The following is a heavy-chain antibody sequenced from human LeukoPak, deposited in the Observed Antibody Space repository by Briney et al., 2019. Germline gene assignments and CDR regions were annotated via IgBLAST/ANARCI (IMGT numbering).Heavy chain of an antibody. J-gene: IGHJ4*02. CDR1: SESFSCYF. CDR2: INHRGST. Sequence: SETLSLTCGVYSESFSCYFWTYIRQPPGGGLEWIGDINHRGSTNYNPSLKSRVTISVDTSKNQFSLRLTSVTAADTAVYYCARGSIYYGDSSAYFDYWGQGSLVTVSS. CDR3: ARGSIYYGDSSAYFDY. V-gene: IGHV4-34*01. D-gene: IGHD3-22*01.